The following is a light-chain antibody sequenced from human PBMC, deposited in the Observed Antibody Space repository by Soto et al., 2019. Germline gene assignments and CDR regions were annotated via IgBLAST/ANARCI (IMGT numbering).Light chain of an antibody. CDR3: QQSYSTPYT. CDR2: GAS. Sequence: DIQMTQSPSSLSASVGDRVTITCRASQSISIYLNWYQQKPGKAPKLLIYGASSLQSGVPSRFSGSGSRTHFTLTISSLQPEDFATYYCQQSYSTPYTFGQGTNVEIK. CDR1: QSISIY. J-gene: IGKJ2*01. V-gene: IGKV1-39*01.